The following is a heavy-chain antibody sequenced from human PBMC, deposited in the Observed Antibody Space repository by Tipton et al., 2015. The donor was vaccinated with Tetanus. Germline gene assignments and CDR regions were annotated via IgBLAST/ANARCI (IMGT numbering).Heavy chain of an antibody. CDR3: ARTSGYLYSSY. CDR1: GGSISTYH. D-gene: IGHD3-3*01. J-gene: IGHJ1*01. Sequence: LRLSCTVSGGSISTYHWNWIRQFPGKGQEWIGYIDDFGTTKYNPSLKSRVAMSVDTSKNQLSLKLSSVTSADTAVYYCARTSGYLYSSYWGQDSLVTVSS. CDR2: IDDFGTT. V-gene: IGHV4-59*01.